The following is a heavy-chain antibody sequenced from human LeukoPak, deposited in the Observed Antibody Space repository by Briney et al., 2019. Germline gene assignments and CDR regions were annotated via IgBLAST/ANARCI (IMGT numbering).Heavy chain of an antibody. V-gene: IGHV4-4*07. CDR2: IYTSGST. D-gene: IGHD5-12*01. J-gene: IGHJ5*02. CDR3: ARDRGGYSGYDRPPYNWFDP. Sequence: PSETLSLTCAVYGGSFSGYYWSWIRQPAGKGLEWIGRIYTSGSTNYNPSLKSRVTMSVDTSKNQFSLKLSSVTAADTAVYYCARDRGGYSGYDRPPYNWFDPWGQGTLVTAS. CDR1: GGSFSGYY.